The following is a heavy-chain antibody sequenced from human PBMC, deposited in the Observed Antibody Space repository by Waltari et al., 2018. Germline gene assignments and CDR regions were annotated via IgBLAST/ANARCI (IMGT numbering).Heavy chain of an antibody. CDR3: ATPYYDILTGYYGSIDY. Sequence: QLQLQESGPGLVKPSETLSLTCTVSGGSISSSSYYWGWIRQPPGKGLEWIGSIYYSGGTYYNPSLKSRVTISVDTSKNQFSLKLSSVTAADTAVYYCATPYYDILTGYYGSIDYWGQGTLVTVSS. V-gene: IGHV4-39*01. D-gene: IGHD3-9*01. J-gene: IGHJ4*02. CDR2: IYYSGGT. CDR1: GGSISSSSYY.